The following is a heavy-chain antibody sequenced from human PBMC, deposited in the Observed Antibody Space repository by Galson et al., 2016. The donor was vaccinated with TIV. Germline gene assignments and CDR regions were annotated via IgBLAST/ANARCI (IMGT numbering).Heavy chain of an antibody. CDR2: IDWDDDI. CDR1: GFSLSDSGMC. CDR3: ARISGCYDNSGHYNPRNFDY. D-gene: IGHD3-22*01. Sequence: PALVKPTQTLTLTCTFSGFSLSDSGMCVTWIRQPPGKALEWLGRIDWDDDIYYTYRTSLKTRLTISKDTSKNQVVLTLTNADPVDTATYYCARISGCYDNSGHYNPRNFDYWGQGTLVTVSS. V-gene: IGHV2-70*11. J-gene: IGHJ4*02.